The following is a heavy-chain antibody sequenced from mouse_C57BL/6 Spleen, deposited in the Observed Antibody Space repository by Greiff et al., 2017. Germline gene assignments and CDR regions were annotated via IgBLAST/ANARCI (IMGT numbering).Heavy chain of an antibody. CDR1: GFTFSNYW. Sequence: VQLKQSGGGLVQPGGSMKLSCVASGFTFSNYWMNWVRQSPEKGLEWVAQIRLKSDNYATHYAESVKGRFTISRDDSKSSVYLQMNNLRAEETGIYYCTRVTGPMDYWGQGTSVTVSS. V-gene: IGHV6-3*01. CDR3: TRVTGPMDY. J-gene: IGHJ4*01. D-gene: IGHD4-1*01. CDR2: IRLKSDNYAT.